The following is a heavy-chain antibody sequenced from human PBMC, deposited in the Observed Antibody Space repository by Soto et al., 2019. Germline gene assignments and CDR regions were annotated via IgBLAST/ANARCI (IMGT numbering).Heavy chain of an antibody. J-gene: IGHJ6*03. Sequence: ASVKVSCKASGYTFTSYGISWVRQAPGQGLEWMGWISAYNGNTNYAQKLQGRVTMTTDTSTSTAYMELRSLRSDDTAVYYCAREPNGYCSSTSCYSPYYYYMDVWGKGTTVTVSS. CDR2: ISAYNGNT. CDR1: GYTFTSYG. V-gene: IGHV1-18*01. CDR3: AREPNGYCSSTSCYSPYYYYMDV. D-gene: IGHD2-2*01.